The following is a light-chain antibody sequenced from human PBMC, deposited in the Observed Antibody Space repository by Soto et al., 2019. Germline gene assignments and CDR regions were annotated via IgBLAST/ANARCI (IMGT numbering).Light chain of an antibody. V-gene: IGLV1-40*01. J-gene: IGLJ1*01. CDR3: QSYDSSLSAYV. CDR2: GNS. CDR1: SSNIGAGYD. Sequence: VLAQPPSVSGAPGQKVTISCTGSSSNIGAGYDLHWYQQLPGTAPKLLLYGNSNRPSGVPDRFSGSKSGTSASLAITGLQAEDEADYYCQSYDSSLSAYVFGTGTKVPS.